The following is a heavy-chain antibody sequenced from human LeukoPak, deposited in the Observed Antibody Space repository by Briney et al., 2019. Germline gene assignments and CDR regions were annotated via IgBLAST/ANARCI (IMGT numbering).Heavy chain of an antibody. J-gene: IGHJ4*02. D-gene: IGHD3-22*01. Sequence: PGGSLRLSCAASGFXFSNYNMNWVRQAPGKGLEWVSYISTSGRAIFYADSVKGRFTISRDNAKNSLFLQMNSLRDEDTAVYYCARVPLYDRSGYYFDYWGLGTLVTVSS. V-gene: IGHV3-48*02. CDR2: ISTSGRAI. CDR3: ARVPLYDRSGYYFDY. CDR1: GFXFSNYN.